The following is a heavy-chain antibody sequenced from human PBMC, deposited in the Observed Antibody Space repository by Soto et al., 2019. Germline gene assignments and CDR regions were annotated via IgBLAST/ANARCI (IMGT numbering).Heavy chain of an antibody. D-gene: IGHD5-18*01. V-gene: IGHV4-34*01. CDR1: GGSFSGYY. Sequence: PSETLSLTCAVYGGSFSGYYWSWIRQPPGKGLEWIGEINHSGSTNYNPSLKSRVTISVDTSKNQFSLKLSSMTAADTAVYYCARGYSYGFYYYYGMDVWGQGTTVTVSS. CDR2: INHSGST. J-gene: IGHJ6*02. CDR3: ARGYSYGFYYYYGMDV.